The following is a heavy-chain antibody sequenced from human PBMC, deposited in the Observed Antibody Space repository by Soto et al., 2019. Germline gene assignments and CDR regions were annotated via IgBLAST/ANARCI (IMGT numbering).Heavy chain of an antibody. CDR3: ARLARTSYYYDSSGYYYFDY. V-gene: IGHV1-69*01. CDR1: GGTFSSYA. Sequence: QVQLVQSGAEVKKPGSSVKVSCKASGGTFSSYAISWVRQAPGQGLEWMGGIIPIFGTANYAQKFQGRVTITADESTSTAYMELSSLRSEDTAVYYCARLARTSYYYDSSGYYYFDYWGQGTLVTVPS. D-gene: IGHD3-22*01. J-gene: IGHJ4*02. CDR2: IIPIFGTA.